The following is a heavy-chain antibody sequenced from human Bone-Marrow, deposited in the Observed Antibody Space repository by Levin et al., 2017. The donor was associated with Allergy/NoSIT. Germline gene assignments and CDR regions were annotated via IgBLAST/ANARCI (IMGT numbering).Heavy chain of an antibody. J-gene: IGHJ4*02. D-gene: IGHD7-27*01. CDR2: INWNRGII. CDR1: GFTFDDFA. V-gene: IGHV3-9*01. Sequence: GGSLRLSCAASGFTFDDFAMHWVRQVPGKGLEWVSGINWNRGIIGYADSVKDRFTISRDNARNSLFLQMNSLGPEDTALDYCAKGRNWGYPNTFDDWGQGTLVTVAS. CDR3: AKGRNWGYPNTFDD.